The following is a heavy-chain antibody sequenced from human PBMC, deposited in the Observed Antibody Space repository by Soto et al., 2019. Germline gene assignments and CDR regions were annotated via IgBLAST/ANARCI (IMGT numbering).Heavy chain of an antibody. D-gene: IGHD3-22*01. J-gene: IGHJ4*02. Sequence: PGGSLRLSCVASGFTFSSYGMHWVRQAPGKGLEWVAVIWYDGSNKYYADSVKGRFTISRDNSKNTLYLQMNSLRAEDTAVYYCARAPYYYDNSGPLDYWGQGT. CDR1: GFTFSSYG. CDR3: ARAPYYYDNSGPLDY. CDR2: IWYDGSNK. V-gene: IGHV3-33*01.